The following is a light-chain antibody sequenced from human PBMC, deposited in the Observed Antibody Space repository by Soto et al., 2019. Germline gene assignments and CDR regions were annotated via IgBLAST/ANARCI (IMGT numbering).Light chain of an antibody. J-gene: IGKJ4*01. CDR3: QQYGSSPLT. V-gene: IGKV3-20*01. CDR2: SAS. CDR1: QSVSSSY. Sequence: EIVLTQSPGTLSLSPGERATLSCRASQSVSSSYLAWYQQKPGQAPRLLIYSASSRATGITDRFSGSGSETDFPLTISRQEPEDFAVYYCQQYGSSPLTFGGGTKVEIK.